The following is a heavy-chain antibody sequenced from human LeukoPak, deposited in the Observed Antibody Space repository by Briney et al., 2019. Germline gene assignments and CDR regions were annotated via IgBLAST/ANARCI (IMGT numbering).Heavy chain of an antibody. Sequence: SESLSLTCSVSGVSINDHYWTWVRQPAGRGLEWIGHIYISGSTDYNPSLKSRVTLSVDMSKNQFSLRLTSVTAADTAVYYCARDALGYYDSSGSHEGDYWGQGTLVTVSS. J-gene: IGHJ4*02. CDR3: ARDALGYYDSSGSHEGDY. D-gene: IGHD3-22*01. CDR1: GVSINDHY. CDR2: IYISGST. V-gene: IGHV4-4*07.